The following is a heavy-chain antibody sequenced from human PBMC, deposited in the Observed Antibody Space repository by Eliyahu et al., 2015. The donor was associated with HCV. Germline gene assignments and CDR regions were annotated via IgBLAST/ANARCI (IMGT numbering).Heavy chain of an antibody. CDR3: ARDHIAAAGSGWFFDL. D-gene: IGHD6-13*01. CDR2: INWNGANT. CDR1: GFXXXVCG. Sequence: DVQVVESGGGVVRPGASRRXSXVGSGFXXXVCGMSWVRQAPGKGLEWVSGINWNGANTGDADSVKGRFTISRDNGKNYLYLQMNSLRVEDTALYYCARDHIAAAGSGWFFDLWGRGTLVTVSS. J-gene: IGHJ2*01. V-gene: IGHV3-20*03.